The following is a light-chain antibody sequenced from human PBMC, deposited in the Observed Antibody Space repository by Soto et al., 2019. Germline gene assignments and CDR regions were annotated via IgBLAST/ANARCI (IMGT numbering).Light chain of an antibody. CDR2: GAS. CDR3: QHYNSYSEA. Sequence: DVHLAEPTESLSAFVGDSDTFTCRASQGINNYLAWYQQRPVKVTKLLIYGASTLQSGVPSRFSGSGSGTEFTLTISSLQPDDFATYYCQHYNSYSEALGQGAKVDI. J-gene: IGKJ1*01. CDR1: QGINNY. V-gene: IGKV1-27*01.